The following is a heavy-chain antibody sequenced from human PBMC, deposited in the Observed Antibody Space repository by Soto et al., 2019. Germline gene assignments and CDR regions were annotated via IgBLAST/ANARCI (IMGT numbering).Heavy chain of an antibody. D-gene: IGHD3-10*01. CDR1: GASISSGAYY. Sequence: SETLSLTCTVSGASISSGAYYWTWIRQHPGKGLEWIGYIYKTGNTLFNPSLKSRISISLDTSKNQFSLRLSSVTAADTAVYYCARSYGSGSHVPDLDYWGQGTLVTAPQ. CDR2: IYKTGNT. CDR3: ARSYGSGSHVPDLDY. V-gene: IGHV4-31*03. J-gene: IGHJ4*02.